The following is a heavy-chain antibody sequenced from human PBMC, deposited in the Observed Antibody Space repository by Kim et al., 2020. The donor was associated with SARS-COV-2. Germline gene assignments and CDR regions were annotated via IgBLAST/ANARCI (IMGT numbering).Heavy chain of an antibody. V-gene: IGHV3-30*18. D-gene: IGHD6-19*01. CDR3: AKDLRGKELIAVAGTGDY. CDR2: ISYDGSNK. Sequence: GGSLRLSCAASGFTFSSYGMHWVRQAPGKGLEWVAVISYDGSNKYYADSVKGRFTISRDNSKNTLYLQMNSLRAEDTAVYYCAKDLRGKELIAVAGTGDYWGQGTLVTVSS. J-gene: IGHJ4*02. CDR1: GFTFSSYG.